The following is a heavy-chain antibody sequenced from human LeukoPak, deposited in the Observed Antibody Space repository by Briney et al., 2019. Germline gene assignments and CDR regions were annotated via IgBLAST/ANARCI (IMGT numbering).Heavy chain of an antibody. CDR2: IYHSGST. Sequence: SETLSLICTVSGYSISSGYYWGWIRQPPGKGLEWIGSIYHSGSTYYNPSLKSRVTISVDTSKNQFSLKLSSVTAADTAVYYCARDLYYLDPWGQGTLVTVSS. CDR3: ARDLYYLDP. CDR1: GYSISSGYY. V-gene: IGHV4-38-2*02. J-gene: IGHJ5*02. D-gene: IGHD3-10*01.